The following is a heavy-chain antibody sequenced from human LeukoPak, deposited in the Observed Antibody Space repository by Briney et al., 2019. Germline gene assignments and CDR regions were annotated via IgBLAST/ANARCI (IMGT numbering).Heavy chain of an antibody. CDR1: GFAFSTYD. V-gene: IGHV3-30*02. Sequence: GGSLRLSCAASGFAFSTYDMHWVRQTPGKGLEWVTFIRNDGSTKYYADSVKGRFTISRDNSKNTLYLQMNSLRAEDTAVYYCARVHYYDSSGPVDYWGQGTLVTVSS. CDR2: IRNDGSTK. J-gene: IGHJ4*02. D-gene: IGHD3-22*01. CDR3: ARVHYYDSSGPVDY.